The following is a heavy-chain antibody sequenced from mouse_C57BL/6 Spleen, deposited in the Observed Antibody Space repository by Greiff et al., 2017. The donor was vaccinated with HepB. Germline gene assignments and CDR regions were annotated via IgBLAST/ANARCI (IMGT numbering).Heavy chain of an antibody. V-gene: IGHV1-64*01. Sequence: QVQLQQPGAELVKPGASVKLSCKASGYTFTSYWMHWVKQRPGQGLEWIGMIHPNSGSTNYNEKFKSKATLTVDKTSSTAYMQLSSLTSEDSAVYYCAKYYDGNNYAMDYWGQGTSVTVSS. CDR1: GYTFTSYW. CDR2: IHPNSGST. J-gene: IGHJ4*01. CDR3: AKYYDGNNYAMDY. D-gene: IGHD1-1*01.